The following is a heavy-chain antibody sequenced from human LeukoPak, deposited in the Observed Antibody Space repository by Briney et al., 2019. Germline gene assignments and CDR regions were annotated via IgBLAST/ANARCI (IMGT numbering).Heavy chain of an antibody. CDR2: ISGSATTI. CDR1: GFTFSTYE. Sequence: GGSLRLSCAASGFTFSTYEMNWVRQAPGKGLEWVSCISGSATTIYYADSVKGRFTISRDNAKNSLYLQMNSLRADDSAVYYCARGVDYWGQGTLVTVSS. J-gene: IGHJ4*02. V-gene: IGHV3-48*03. CDR3: ARGVDY.